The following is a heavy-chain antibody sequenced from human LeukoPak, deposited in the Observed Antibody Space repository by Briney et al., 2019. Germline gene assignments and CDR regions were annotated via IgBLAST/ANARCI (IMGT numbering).Heavy chain of an antibody. CDR3: ARNRGRYCSGGSCYMFRDYYYGMDV. J-gene: IGHJ6*02. D-gene: IGHD2-15*01. Sequence: TPSETLSLTCAVYGGSFSGYSWSWIRQPPGKGLEWIGEINQSGSTNYNSSLKSRVTISEDTSKNQFSLKLSSVTAADTAVYYCARNRGRYCSGGSCYMFRDYYYGMDVWGQGTTVTVSS. CDR1: GGSFSGYS. CDR2: INQSGST. V-gene: IGHV4-34*01.